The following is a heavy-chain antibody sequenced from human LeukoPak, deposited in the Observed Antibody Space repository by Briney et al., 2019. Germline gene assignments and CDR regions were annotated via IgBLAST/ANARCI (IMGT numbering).Heavy chain of an antibody. D-gene: IGHD3-16*02. J-gene: IGHJ4*02. CDR2: IYTSGST. V-gene: IGHV4-61*02. CDR1: GGSISSGSYY. CDR3: ARLRLGELSLN. Sequence: SETLSLTCTVSGGSISSGSYYWSWIRQPAGKGLEWIGRIYTSGSTNYNPSLKSRVTISVDTSKNQFSLKLSSVTAADTAVYYCARLRLGELSLNWGQGTLVTVSS.